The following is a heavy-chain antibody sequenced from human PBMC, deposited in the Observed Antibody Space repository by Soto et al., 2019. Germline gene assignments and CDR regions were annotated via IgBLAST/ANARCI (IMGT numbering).Heavy chain of an antibody. CDR1: GFTVSSDC. D-gene: IGHD6-6*01. CDR3: ASHWEYNSPWWRAFDI. J-gene: IGHJ3*02. Sequence: LSSAAYGFTVSSDCMSWGRQAPGKGLEWVSAISGSGGSTYYADSVTGRFTISRDNSKHTLYLQMNSLRAEDTAVYNRASHWEYNSPWWRAFDIGVQVTMF. CDR2: ISGSGGST. V-gene: IGHV3-23*01.